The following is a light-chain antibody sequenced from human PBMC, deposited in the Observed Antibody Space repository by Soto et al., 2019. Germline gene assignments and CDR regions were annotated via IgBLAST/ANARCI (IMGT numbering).Light chain of an antibody. Sequence: EIVMTQSPATLSVSPGERGTLSCRASQSVSSNLAWYQQKPGQAPVLLIYGASTRATGIPARFSGSRSGTELTLTIVTLQSEDFAVYYCQQYKNWPWTFGEGTEVETK. J-gene: IGKJ1*01. CDR3: QQYKNWPWT. CDR1: QSVSSN. CDR2: GAS. V-gene: IGKV3-15*01.